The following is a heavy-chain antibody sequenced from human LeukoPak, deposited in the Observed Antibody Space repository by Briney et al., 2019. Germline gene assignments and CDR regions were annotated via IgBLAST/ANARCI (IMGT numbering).Heavy chain of an antibody. CDR3: ARLGSIAAADYYYYYYMDV. CDR1: GGSISSYY. CDR2: IYYSGST. Sequence: SETLSLTCTVSGGSISSYYWGWIRQPPGKGLEWIGSIYYSGSTYYNPSLKSRVTISVDTSKNQFSLKLSSVTAADTAVYYCARLGSIAAADYYYYYYMDVWGNGTTVTVSS. V-gene: IGHV4-39*01. J-gene: IGHJ6*03. D-gene: IGHD6-13*01.